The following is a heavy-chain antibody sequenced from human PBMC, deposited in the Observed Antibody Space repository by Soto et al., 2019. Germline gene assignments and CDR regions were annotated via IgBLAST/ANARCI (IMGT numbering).Heavy chain of an antibody. CDR2: IWYDGSNK. J-gene: IGHJ6*02. Sequence: GGSLRLSCAASGFTFSSYGMHWVRQAPGKGLEWVAVIWYDGSNKYYADSVKGRFTISRDNSKNTLYLQMNSLRAEDTAVYYCASSDYYDSSGYYPGDGMDVWGQGTTVTVSS. CDR1: GFTFSSYG. CDR3: ASSDYYDSSGYYPGDGMDV. V-gene: IGHV3-33*01. D-gene: IGHD3-22*01.